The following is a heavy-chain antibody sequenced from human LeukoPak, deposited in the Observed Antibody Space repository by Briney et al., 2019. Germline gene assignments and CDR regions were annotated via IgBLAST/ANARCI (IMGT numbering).Heavy chain of an antibody. J-gene: IGHJ6*03. CDR2: IYYSGST. D-gene: IGHD1-20*01. CDR1: GGSIRSNNYY. Sequence: PSETLSLTCSVSGGSIRSNNYYWGWIRQPPGKGLEWIGSIYYSGSTYYNPSLKSRVTMSVDTSKNHFSLKLSSVTAADTAVYYCARVTGNYYYYYYMDVWGKGTTVTVSS. V-gene: IGHV4-39*07. CDR3: ARVTGNYYYYYYMDV.